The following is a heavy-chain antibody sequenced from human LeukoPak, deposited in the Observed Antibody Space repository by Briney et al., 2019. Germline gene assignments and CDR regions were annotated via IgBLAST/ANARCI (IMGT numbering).Heavy chain of an antibody. D-gene: IGHD1-26*01. Sequence: GGSLRLSCAASGFTFSSYAMNWVRQAPGKGLEWVSSISGSGGSTYYADSVKGRFTISRDNSKNTMYLQMTSLRAEDTAVYYCAKDSGSYYTRSSLDYWGQGTLVTVSS. CDR3: AKDSGSYYTRSSLDY. CDR1: GFTFSSYA. J-gene: IGHJ4*02. CDR2: ISGSGGST. V-gene: IGHV3-23*01.